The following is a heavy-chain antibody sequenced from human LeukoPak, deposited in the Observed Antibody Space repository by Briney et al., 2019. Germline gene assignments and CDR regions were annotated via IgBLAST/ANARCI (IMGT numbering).Heavy chain of an antibody. Sequence: ASVKVSCKVSGHTLTELSMHWVRQAPGKGLEWMGGFDPEDGETIYAQKFQGRVTMTEDTSTDTAYMELSSLRSEDTAVYYCATDPGITGTTGPFDYWGQGTLVTVSS. J-gene: IGHJ4*02. CDR3: ATDPGITGTTGPFDY. D-gene: IGHD1-7*01. V-gene: IGHV1-24*01. CDR1: GHTLTELS. CDR2: FDPEDGET.